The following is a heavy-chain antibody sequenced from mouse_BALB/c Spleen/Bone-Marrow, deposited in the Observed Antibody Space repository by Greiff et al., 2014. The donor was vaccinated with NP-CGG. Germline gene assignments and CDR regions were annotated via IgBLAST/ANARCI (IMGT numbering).Heavy chain of an antibody. CDR2: IYPGGGYT. CDR3: ARRGTGVDY. CDR1: GHTFTNYW. D-gene: IGHD4-1*01. V-gene: IGHV1-63*02. J-gene: IGHJ2*01. Sequence: QVQLQQPGAELVRPGTSVKISCKASGHTFTNYWLGWVKQRPGHGLEWIGDIYPGGGYTNYNEKFKGKATLTADTPSSTAYMQLSSLTSEDSAVYFCARRGTGVDYWGQGTTLTVSS.